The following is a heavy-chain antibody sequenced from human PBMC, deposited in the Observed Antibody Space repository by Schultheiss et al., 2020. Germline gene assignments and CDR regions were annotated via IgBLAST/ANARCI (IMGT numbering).Heavy chain of an antibody. CDR3: AKSPPRIGAEEPGHYMDV. CDR2: IIPIFGTA. Sequence: SVKVSCKASGGTFSSYAISWVRQAPGQGLEWMGGIIPIFGTANYAQKFQGRVTITADKSTSTAYMELSSLRSEDTAVYYCAKSPPRIGAEEPGHYMDVWGKGTTVTVSS. V-gene: IGHV1-69*06. D-gene: IGHD1-14*01. J-gene: IGHJ6*03. CDR1: GGTFSSYA.